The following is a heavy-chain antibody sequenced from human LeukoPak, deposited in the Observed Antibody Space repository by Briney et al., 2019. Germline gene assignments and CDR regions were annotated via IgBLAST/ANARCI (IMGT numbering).Heavy chain of an antibody. CDR3: AKELTTERTPGVDS. CDR2: INSDGSGT. J-gene: IGHJ4*02. D-gene: IGHD4-17*01. CDR1: GFTFNSYW. V-gene: IGHV3-74*01. Sequence: GGSLRLSCAASGFTFNSYWMHWVRQAPGKGLVWVSRINSDGSGTSDADFVKGRFTISRDNSKKTLYLQVNSLRAEDTAVYFCAKELTTERTPGVDSWGQGTLVTVSS.